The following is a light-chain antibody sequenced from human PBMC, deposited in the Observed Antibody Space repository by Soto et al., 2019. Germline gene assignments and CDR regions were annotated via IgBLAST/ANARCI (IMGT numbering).Light chain of an antibody. CDR1: QGISNS. V-gene: IGKV1-27*01. J-gene: IGKJ4*01. CDR2: AAS. Sequence: DLQMTQSPSSLSASVGDRVTITCRASQGISNSLAWYQQNAGKSPKLLIYAASNLQSGVPSRFSGSGSGTYFSLTISSLQPEDVATYYCQTYNSARVTFGGGTKVEIK. CDR3: QTYNSARVT.